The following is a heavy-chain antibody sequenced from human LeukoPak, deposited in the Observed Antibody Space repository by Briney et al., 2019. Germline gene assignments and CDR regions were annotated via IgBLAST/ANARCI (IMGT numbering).Heavy chain of an antibody. CDR2: IWYDGTNK. J-gene: IGHJ5*01. D-gene: IGHD1-26*01. CDR3: AKDRGSYSTTADS. V-gene: IGHV3-33*06. Sequence: GGSLRLSCAASGFTFSDYGIHWVRQALGKGLEWVAVIWYDGTNKYYGDSVKGRFTISRDNSKNTLYLQMNSLRAEDTAVYYCAKDRGSYSTTADSWGQGTLVTVSS. CDR1: GFTFSDYG.